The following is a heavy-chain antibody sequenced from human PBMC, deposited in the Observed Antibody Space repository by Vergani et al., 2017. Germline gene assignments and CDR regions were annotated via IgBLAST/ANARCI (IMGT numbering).Heavy chain of an antibody. CDR2: IYYSGSA. D-gene: IGHD1-1*01. Sequence: QVQLQESGPGLVKPSETLSLTCTVSGGSVSSGTYYWSWIRQPPGKGLEWIGYIYYSGSADYHPSLKTRVTISVDTSKSQFSLRLTSVTAADTAVDYCARSLSTAQLNWYFDLWGRGTLVTVSS. J-gene: IGHJ2*01. CDR1: GGSVSSGTYY. V-gene: IGHV4-61*01. CDR3: ARSLSTAQLNWYFDL.